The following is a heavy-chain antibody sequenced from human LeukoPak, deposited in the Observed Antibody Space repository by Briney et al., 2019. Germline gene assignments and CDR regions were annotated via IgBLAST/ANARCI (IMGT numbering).Heavy chain of an antibody. CDR2: ISSSSSYI. CDR1: GFTFSSYS. J-gene: IGHJ4*02. CDR3: AREGFIVGATPYYFDY. D-gene: IGHD1-26*01. V-gene: IGHV3-21*01. Sequence: GGSLRLSCAASGFTFSSYSMNWVRQAPGKGLEWVSSISSSSSYIYYADSVKGRFTISRDNAKNSLYLQMNSLRAEDTAVYYCAREGFIVGATPYYFDYWGQGTLVTVFS.